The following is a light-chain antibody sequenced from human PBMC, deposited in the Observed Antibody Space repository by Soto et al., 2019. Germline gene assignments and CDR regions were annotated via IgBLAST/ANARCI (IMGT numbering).Light chain of an antibody. Sequence: ENVLTQSPGTLSLSPGERATLSCRASQSVSSSYLAWYQQKPGQAPRLLIYGASSRATGIPDRFSGSGSGTDFTLTISRLEPEDFAVYYCQQYGNSRAFGQGTEVEIK. CDR2: GAS. CDR1: QSVSSSY. CDR3: QQYGNSRA. J-gene: IGKJ1*01. V-gene: IGKV3-20*01.